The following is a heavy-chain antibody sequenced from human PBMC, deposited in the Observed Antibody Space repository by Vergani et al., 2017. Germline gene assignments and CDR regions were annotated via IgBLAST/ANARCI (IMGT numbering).Heavy chain of an antibody. CDR1: GGSISSSSYY. CDR2: IYYSGST. Sequence: QLQLQESGPGLVKPSETLSLTCTVSGGSISSSSYYWGWIRQPPGKGLEWIGSIYYSGSTYYNPSLRSRVTISVDTSKNQFSLKLSSLTAADTAVYYCARKWFGGLLGWFDPWGQGTLVTVSS. V-gene: IGHV4-39*01. J-gene: IGHJ5*02. CDR3: ARKWFGGLLGWFDP. D-gene: IGHD3-10*01.